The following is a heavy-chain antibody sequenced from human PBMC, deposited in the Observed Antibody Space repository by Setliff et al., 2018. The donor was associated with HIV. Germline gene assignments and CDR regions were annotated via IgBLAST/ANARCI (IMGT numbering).Heavy chain of an antibody. CDR3: ARHFPSISLFFGDPGPFDR. J-gene: IGHJ4*02. D-gene: IGHD3-10*01. CDR2: IFNDGRT. V-gene: IGHV4-39*01. CDR1: GGSISSSSYY. Sequence: SETLSLTCTVSGGSISSSSYYWGWIRQPPGKGLEWIGSIFNDGRTYYNPSLKSRVTIPMDTSTNQFSLKLTSVTAADTAVYFCARHFPSISLFFGDPGPFDRWGQGALVNVSS.